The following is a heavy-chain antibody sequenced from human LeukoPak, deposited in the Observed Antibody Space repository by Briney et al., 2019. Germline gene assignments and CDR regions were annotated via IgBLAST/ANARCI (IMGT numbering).Heavy chain of an antibody. J-gene: IGHJ4*02. Sequence: SETLSLTCAVYGGSFSGYYWSWIRQPPGKGLEWIGEINHSGSTNYNPSLKSRVTISVDTSKNQFSLKLSSVTAADTAVYYCARRSVVRGVIISPMTFDYWGQGTLVTVSS. D-gene: IGHD3-10*01. CDR2: INHSGST. V-gene: IGHV4-34*01. CDR1: GGSFSGYY. CDR3: ARRSVVRGVIISPMTFDY.